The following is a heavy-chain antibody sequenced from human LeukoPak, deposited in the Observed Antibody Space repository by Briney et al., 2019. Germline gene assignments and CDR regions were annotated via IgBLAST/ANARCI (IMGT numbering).Heavy chain of an antibody. CDR2: LIPILGIA. CDR1: LGTFRSYS. Sequence: SAVKVSCKASLGTFRSYSIRWVHPAPGQELEWMGRLIPILGIANYAQKFQGRVTITADKSTSTACLELSRLRSEDTAVYYCARDQGTAGYWGQGTLVTVS. J-gene: IGHJ4*02. D-gene: IGHD2-8*02. V-gene: IGHV1-69*04. CDR3: ARDQGTAGY.